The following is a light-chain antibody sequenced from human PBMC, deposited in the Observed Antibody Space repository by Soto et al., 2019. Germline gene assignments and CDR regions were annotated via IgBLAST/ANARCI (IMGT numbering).Light chain of an antibody. Sequence: GPGQTARITCGGNNIGSKSVHWYQQKAGQAPVLVVHDDSDRPSGIPERISGSNSGSTATLIISRVEAGDEADYHCQVWDTSSDSVIFGGGTKLTVL. CDR1: NIGSKS. V-gene: IGLV3-21*02. J-gene: IGLJ2*01. CDR2: DDS. CDR3: QVWDTSSDSVI.